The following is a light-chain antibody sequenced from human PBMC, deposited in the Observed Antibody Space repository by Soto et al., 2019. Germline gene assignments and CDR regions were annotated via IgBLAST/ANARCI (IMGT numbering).Light chain of an antibody. V-gene: IGKV3-11*01. Sequence: EILLDQFPSTPCFPPGERGTLSLQASESVTNYLAWYQQKPGQAPRLLVYDVSNRATGIPARFSGGGSGTDFTLTISNLEPEDFAVYYCQQRSDWPWTFGQGTKVDIK. J-gene: IGKJ1*01. CDR1: ESVTNY. CDR3: QQRSDWPWT. CDR2: DVS.